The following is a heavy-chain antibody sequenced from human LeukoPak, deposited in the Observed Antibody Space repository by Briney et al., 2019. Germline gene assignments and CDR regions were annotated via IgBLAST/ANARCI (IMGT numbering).Heavy chain of an antibody. Sequence: ASVKVSCKASGYTFTSYGISWVRQAPGQGLEWMGWISAYNGNTNYAQKLQGRVTMTTDTSTTTAYMELRSLRSDDTAVYYCARGRSIVATTLDYYYMDVWGKGTTVTVSS. J-gene: IGHJ6*03. CDR3: ARGRSIVATTLDYYYMDV. CDR1: GYTFTSYG. CDR2: ISAYNGNT. V-gene: IGHV1-18*01. D-gene: IGHD5-12*01.